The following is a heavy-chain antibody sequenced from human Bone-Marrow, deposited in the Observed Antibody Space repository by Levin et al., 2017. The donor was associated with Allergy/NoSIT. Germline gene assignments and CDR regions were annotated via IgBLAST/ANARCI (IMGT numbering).Heavy chain of an antibody. D-gene: IGHD5-12*01. J-gene: IGHJ3*02. V-gene: IGHV3-23*01. CDR1: GFTFSSYA. CDR3: AKEDGYDSYYDAFDS. CDR2: ISGSGGST. Sequence: PGESLKISCAASGFTFSSYAMSWVRQAPGKGLEWVSAISGSGGSTYYADSVKGRFTISRDNSKNTLYLQMNSLRAEDTAVYYCAKEDGYDSYYDAFDSWGQGTMVTVSS.